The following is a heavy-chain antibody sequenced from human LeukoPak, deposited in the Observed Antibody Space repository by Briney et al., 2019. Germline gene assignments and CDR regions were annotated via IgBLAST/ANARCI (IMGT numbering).Heavy chain of an antibody. CDR3: ARGEDSPPGAFDI. CDR2: ISSSSNYM. J-gene: IGHJ3*02. V-gene: IGHV3-21*01. D-gene: IGHD2-15*01. CDR1: GFTFSTYS. Sequence: GGSLRLSCAASGFTFSTYSMSWVRQAPGKGLEWVSSISSSSNYMYYADSVKGRFTISRDNAKNSLYLQMNSLRAEDTAVYFCARGEDSPPGAFDIWGQGTMVTVSS.